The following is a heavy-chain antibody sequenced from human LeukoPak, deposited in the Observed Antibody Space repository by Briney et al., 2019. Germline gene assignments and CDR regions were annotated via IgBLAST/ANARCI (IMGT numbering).Heavy chain of an antibody. J-gene: IGHJ5*02. V-gene: IGHV1-69*04. CDR2: IIPILGIA. CDR1: GGTFSSYA. CDR3: AREVTYYYGSGPFDP. Sequence: SVKVSCKASGGTFSSYAISWVRQAPGQGLEWMGRIIPILGIANYAQKFQGRVTITADRSTSTAYMELSSLRSEDTAVYYCAREVTYYYGSGPFDPWGQGTLVTVSS. D-gene: IGHD3-10*01.